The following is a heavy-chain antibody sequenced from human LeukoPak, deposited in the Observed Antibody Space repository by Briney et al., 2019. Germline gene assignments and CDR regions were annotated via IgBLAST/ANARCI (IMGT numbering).Heavy chain of an antibody. V-gene: IGHV1-18*01. D-gene: IGHD6-6*01. Sequence: ASVKVSCKASGYSFSSNGISRVRQAPGQGLEWMGWSSAYNGDTNYAQKLQGRVTMTTDRSTSTAYMELRSLRSDDTAVYYCARGAGYSSSRRKNYYYGMDVWGQGTTVTVSS. CDR1: GYSFSSNG. CDR3: ARGAGYSSSRRKNYYYGMDV. J-gene: IGHJ6*02. CDR2: SSAYNGDT.